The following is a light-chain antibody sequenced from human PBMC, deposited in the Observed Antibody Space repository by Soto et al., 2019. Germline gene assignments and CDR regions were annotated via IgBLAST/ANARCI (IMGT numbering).Light chain of an antibody. Sequence: EIVLTQSPATLSLSPGERATLSCRASQSVSSYLAWYQQKPGQAPRLLIYDASNRATGIPARFSGSGSGTDFTPAISSLEPEDFAVCNRQQRSHRLTFGGEPKVEIK. J-gene: IGKJ4*01. CDR1: QSVSSY. V-gene: IGKV3-11*01. CDR2: DAS. CDR3: QQRSHRLT.